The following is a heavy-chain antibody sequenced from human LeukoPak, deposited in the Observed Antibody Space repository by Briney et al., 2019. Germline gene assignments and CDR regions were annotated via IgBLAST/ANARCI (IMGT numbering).Heavy chain of an antibody. Sequence: PGGSLRLSCAASGFTFNTYVMSWVRQAPGEGLEWVSAISGSGGGTYYADSVKGRFTISRDNSKNMLYLQMNSLRAEDTAVYYCATVSSSSPLRPMDVWGQGTTVTVSS. CDR2: ISGSGGGT. CDR3: ATVSSSSPLRPMDV. CDR1: GFTFNTYV. V-gene: IGHV3-23*01. J-gene: IGHJ6*02. D-gene: IGHD2-2*01.